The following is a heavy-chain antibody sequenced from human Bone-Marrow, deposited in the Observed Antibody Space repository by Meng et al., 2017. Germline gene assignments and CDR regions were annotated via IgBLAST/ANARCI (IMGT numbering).Heavy chain of an antibody. J-gene: IGHJ4*02. V-gene: IGHV4-4*02. CDR2: VYHRGDT. CDR1: GDSISSNIW. CDR3: GRDQGRELINH. Sequence: QVQLQESGPGLVKPSGNLSLTCTVSGDSISSNIWWSWVRQPPGKGLEWIGEVYHRGDTNYNPSLKSRVDISVDKSKTQFYLSLFSVTAADTAVYYCGRDQGRELINHWGQGTLVTVSS. D-gene: IGHD1-7*01.